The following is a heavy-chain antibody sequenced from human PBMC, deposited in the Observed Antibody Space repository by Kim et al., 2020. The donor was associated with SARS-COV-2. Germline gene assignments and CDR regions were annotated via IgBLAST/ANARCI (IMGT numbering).Heavy chain of an antibody. J-gene: IGHJ4*02. Sequence: YNPSLMSRVSISLDTSKNQFSLRMSSVTAADTAVYYCARGDDSNGYGDSWSRGTLVTVSS. D-gene: IGHD3-22*01. CDR3: ARGDDSNGYGDS. V-gene: IGHV4-59*09.